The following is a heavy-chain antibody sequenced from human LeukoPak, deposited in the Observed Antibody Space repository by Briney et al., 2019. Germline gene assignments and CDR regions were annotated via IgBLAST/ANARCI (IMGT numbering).Heavy chain of an antibody. CDR2: IKEDGSEK. D-gene: IGHD2-2*01. CDR1: GFIFSSYW. J-gene: IGHJ6*04. CDR3: ARRALRYCSSTSCPAQYYGVDV. Sequence: GGSLRLSCAASGFIFSSYWMRWVRPAAGKGLEWVANIKEDGSEKYYVDSVKGRFTISRDNAKNSLYLQTNSLRAEDTAVYYCARRALRYCSSTSCPAQYYGVDVWGKGTTVTVSS. V-gene: IGHV3-7*03.